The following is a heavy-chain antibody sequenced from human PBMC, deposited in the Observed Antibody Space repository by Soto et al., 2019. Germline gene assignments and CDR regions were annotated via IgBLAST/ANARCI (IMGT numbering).Heavy chain of an antibody. V-gene: IGHV3-23*01. J-gene: IGHJ4*02. D-gene: IGHD4-17*01. CDR1: GFTFSSYA. Sequence: EVQLLESGGGLVQPGGSLRLSCAASGFTFSSYAMSWVRQAPGKGLEWVSAITGGGGSTYYADSVKGRFTISRDNSKNTLFLQMNNLRAEDTAVYFCAKGPVTTHGDYWGQGTLVTVSS. CDR3: AKGPVTTHGDY. CDR2: ITGGGGST.